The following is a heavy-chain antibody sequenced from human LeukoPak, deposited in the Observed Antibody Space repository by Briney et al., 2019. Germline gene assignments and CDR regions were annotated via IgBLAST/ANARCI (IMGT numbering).Heavy chain of an antibody. CDR3: SRGTIGY. CDR2: IRTKPYGATT. V-gene: IGHV3-49*04. Sequence: GGSLRLSCTASGLTFGDDAMSWVRQAPGKGLEWVGFIRTKPYGATTEYAASVKGRFTISRDDSKSTAYLQMNSLKTEDTAVYYCSRGTIGYWGQGTLVTVSS. D-gene: IGHD3-10*01. J-gene: IGHJ4*02. CDR1: GLTFGDDA.